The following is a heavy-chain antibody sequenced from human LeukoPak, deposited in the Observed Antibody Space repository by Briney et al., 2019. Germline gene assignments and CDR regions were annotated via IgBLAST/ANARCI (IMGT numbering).Heavy chain of an antibody. CDR2: INSDGSST. CDR1: GFTFSSYA. J-gene: IGHJ4*02. D-gene: IGHD6-19*01. V-gene: IGHV3-74*03. Sequence: RPGGSLRLSCAASGFTFSSYAMSWVRQAPGKGLVWVSRINSDGSSTKDADSVKGRFTISSDNAKNTLYLQMNSLRAEDTAVYFCAREPLGAGQYYFDSWGQGTLVTVSS. CDR3: AREPLGAGQYYFDS.